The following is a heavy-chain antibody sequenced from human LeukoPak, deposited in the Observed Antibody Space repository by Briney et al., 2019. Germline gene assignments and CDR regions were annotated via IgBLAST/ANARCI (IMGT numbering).Heavy chain of an antibody. D-gene: IGHD3-10*01. CDR2: TSSDLNVK. CDR1: GFTFRNYV. CDR3: AREGYYGSGSPPSLYFDY. J-gene: IGHJ4*02. V-gene: IGHV3-30-3*01. Sequence: GGSLRLSCAASGFTFRNYVIHWVCQAPGKGLEWVAVTSSDLNVKLYADSVKGRFTISRDNSRSTLYLQMNSLRPEDTAIYYCAREGYYGSGSPPSLYFDYWGQGTLVTVSS.